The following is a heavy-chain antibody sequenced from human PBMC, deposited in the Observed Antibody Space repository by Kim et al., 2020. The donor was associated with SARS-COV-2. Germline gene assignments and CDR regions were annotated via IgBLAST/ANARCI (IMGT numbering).Heavy chain of an antibody. CDR2: IYHSGST. J-gene: IGHJ6*01. V-gene: IGHV4-38-2*02. CDR1: GYSISSGYY. D-gene: IGHD6-13*01. Sequence: SETLSLTCTVSGYSISSGYYWGWIRQPPGKGLEWIGSIYHSGSTYYNPSLKSRVTISVDTSKNQFSLKLSSVTAAGTAMYYCASPLDPRPEDHSSSWG. CDR3: ASPLDPRPEDHSSS.